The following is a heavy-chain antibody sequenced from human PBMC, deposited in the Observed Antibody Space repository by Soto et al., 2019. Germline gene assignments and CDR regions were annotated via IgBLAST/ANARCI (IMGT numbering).Heavy chain of an antibody. J-gene: IGHJ5*02. D-gene: IGHD5-12*01. CDR1: GYTFTSHD. CDR2: MNANSGNA. Sequence: QVQLVQSGAEVKKPGASVKVSCKASGYTFTSHDINWVRQAPGQGLELMGWMNANSGNAGYAQIFQGRVSMTRDTSINTAYMELSNLRSDDTAVYFCARGSGSGGFDWFDPWGQGTLVTVSS. CDR3: ARGSGSGGFDWFDP. V-gene: IGHV1-8*01.